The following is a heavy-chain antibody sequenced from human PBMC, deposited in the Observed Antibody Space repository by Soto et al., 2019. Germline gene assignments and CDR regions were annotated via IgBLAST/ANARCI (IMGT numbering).Heavy chain of an antibody. V-gene: IGHV1-69*06. CDR1: GGTFSSYA. J-gene: IGHJ6*02. CDR3: AREKAYNWNPPGYGMDV. Sequence: ASVKVSCKASGGTFSSYAISWVRQAPGQGLEWMGGIIPIFGTANYAQKFQGRVTITADKSTSTAYMELSSLRSEDTAVYYCAREKAYNWNPPGYGMDVWGQGTTVTVSS. D-gene: IGHD1-20*01. CDR2: IIPIFGTA.